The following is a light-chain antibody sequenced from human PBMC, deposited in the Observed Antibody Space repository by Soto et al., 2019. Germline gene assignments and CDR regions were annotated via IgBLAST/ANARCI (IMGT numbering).Light chain of an antibody. CDR2: KAS. Sequence: DIQMTQSPSTLSASVGDRVTITCRASQSISSWLAWYQQKPGKAPKLLIYKASSLEGGVPSRFSGSGSGTEFTLTISSLQPDDFETYYCQQYNSYSTFGQGTKVEIK. CDR3: QQYNSYST. J-gene: IGKJ1*01. CDR1: QSISSW. V-gene: IGKV1-5*03.